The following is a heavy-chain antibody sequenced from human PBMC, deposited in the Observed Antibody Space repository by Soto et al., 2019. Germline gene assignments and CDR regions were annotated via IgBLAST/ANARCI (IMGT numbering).Heavy chain of an antibody. CDR3: ATEVNRGGSDY. Sequence: EVQLVESGGGLVQPGGSLRLSCVASEFTFFSSHWMAWFRQAPVRGLEWVANIKQEGSEYNYGDSMTGRFTISRDNAKQSLYLQMNSMRAEDTAVEYGATEVNRGGSDYWGQGTLVSVSA. CDR2: IKQEGSEY. D-gene: IGHD6-25*01. V-gene: IGHV3-7*03. J-gene: IGHJ4*02. CDR1: EFTFFSSHW.